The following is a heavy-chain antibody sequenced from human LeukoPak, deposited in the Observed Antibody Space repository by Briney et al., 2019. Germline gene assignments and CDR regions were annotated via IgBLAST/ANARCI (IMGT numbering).Heavy chain of an antibody. CDR3: ARIKVDYHYYMDV. CDR2: IYTSGTT. J-gene: IGHJ6*03. Sequence: PSETLSLTCTVSGDSVSSYYWSWIRQPAGKGLEWIGLIYTSGTTKYNSYFKSRVTISVDKSKNQFSLKLRSVTAADTAVYYCARIKVDYHYYMDVWGKGTTVTVSS. CDR1: GDSVSSYY. V-gene: IGHV4-4*07.